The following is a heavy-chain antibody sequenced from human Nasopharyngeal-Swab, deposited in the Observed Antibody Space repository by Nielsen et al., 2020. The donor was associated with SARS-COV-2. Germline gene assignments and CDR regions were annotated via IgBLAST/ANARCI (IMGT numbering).Heavy chain of an antibody. CDR1: GFTFSSYW. CDR2: IKQDGSEK. D-gene: IGHD5-12*01. V-gene: IGHV3-7*01. J-gene: IGHJ4*02. CDR3: AREGSSGYDSFYFDY. Sequence: GESLKISCAASGFTFSSYWMSWVRQAPGKGLEWVANIKQDGSEKYYVDSVKGRFTISRDNAKTSLYLQMNSLRAEDTAVYYCAREGSSGYDSFYFDYWGQGTLVTVSS.